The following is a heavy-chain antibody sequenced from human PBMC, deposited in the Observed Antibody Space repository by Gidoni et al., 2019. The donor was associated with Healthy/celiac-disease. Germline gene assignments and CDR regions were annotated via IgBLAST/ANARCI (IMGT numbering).Heavy chain of an antibody. CDR1: EFTFSSYA. CDR3: VKEDAYYDILTGLNAFDI. J-gene: IGHJ3*02. CDR2: ISSNGGST. Sequence: EVQLVESGGGLVQPGGSLRLSCSASEFTFSSYAMHWVRQAPGKGLEYVSAISSNGGSTYYADSVKGRFTISRDNSKNTLYLQMSSLRAEDTAVYYCVKEDAYYDILTGLNAFDIWGQGTMVTVSS. D-gene: IGHD3-9*01. V-gene: IGHV3-64D*06.